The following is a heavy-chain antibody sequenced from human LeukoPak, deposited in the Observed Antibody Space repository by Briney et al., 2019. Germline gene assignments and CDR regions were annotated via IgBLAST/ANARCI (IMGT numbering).Heavy chain of an antibody. CDR2: IYSGGST. Sequence: PGGSLRLSCAASGFTVSSNYMSWVRQAPGKGLEWVSVIYSGGSTYYADSVKGRFTISRDNAMNSLYLQMDSLRVEDTAIYYCARSVPYGTTWYGRSDCWGQGTQVTVSS. J-gene: IGHJ4*02. V-gene: IGHV3-53*01. D-gene: IGHD6-13*01. CDR3: ARSVPYGTTWYGRSDC. CDR1: GFTVSSNY.